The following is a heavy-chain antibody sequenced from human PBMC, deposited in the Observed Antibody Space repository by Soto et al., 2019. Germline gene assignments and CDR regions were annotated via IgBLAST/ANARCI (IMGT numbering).Heavy chain of an antibody. CDR1: GGAFNNYA. V-gene: IGHV1-69*18. D-gene: IGHD2-21*01. Sequence: QVQLVQSGAEMKTPGSSVNVSCTLSGGAFNNYAISWVRQAPGQGLEWVGSIVPIYRSSLFAQKFQGRVTLSADETTNTVYMKMSSLRTDDTAIYYCARDDWGSHYYYQSMDIWGEGTAVTVSS. CDR2: IVPIYRSS. J-gene: IGHJ6*04. CDR3: ARDDWGSHYYYQSMDI.